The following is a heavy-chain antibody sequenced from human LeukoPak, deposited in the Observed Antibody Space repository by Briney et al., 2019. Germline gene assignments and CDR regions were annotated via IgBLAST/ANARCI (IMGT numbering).Heavy chain of an antibody. Sequence: SETLSLTCTVSGGSVSSGTYYWSWIRQPPGKGLEWIGYIYYSGNTYYNPSLKSRVTISVDTSKNQFSLKLSSVTAADTAVYYCARGRRSISLFSAFRYFDLWGRGTLVTVSS. CDR2: IYYSGNT. CDR1: GGSVSSGTYY. J-gene: IGHJ2*01. CDR3: ARGRRSISLFSAFRYFDL. D-gene: IGHD3-3*02. V-gene: IGHV4-30-4*08.